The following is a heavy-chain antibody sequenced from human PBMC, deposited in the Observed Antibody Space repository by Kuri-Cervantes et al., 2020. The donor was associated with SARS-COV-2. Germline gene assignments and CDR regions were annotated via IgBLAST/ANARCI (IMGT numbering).Heavy chain of an antibody. CDR1: GFSFSSYW. Sequence: GESLKISCAASGFSFSSYWMHWVRQAPGKGLVWVSRIYTEGSTASYADSVKGRFTISRDNAKNTLFLQMNSLRAEDTAVYYCARDVDPYYDYWSGSAGYWGQGILVTVSS. D-gene: IGHD3-3*01. J-gene: IGHJ4*02. CDR2: IYTEGSTA. CDR3: ARDVDPYYDYWSGSAGY. V-gene: IGHV3-74*01.